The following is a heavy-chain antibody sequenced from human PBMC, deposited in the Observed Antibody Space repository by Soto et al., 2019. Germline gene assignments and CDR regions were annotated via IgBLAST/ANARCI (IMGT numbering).Heavy chain of an antibody. CDR3: ARRSPPEGYDFWSGYRGLYYGMDV. CDR2: INHSGST. J-gene: IGHJ6*02. D-gene: IGHD3-3*01. CDR1: GGSFSGYY. Sequence: SETRSLTCAVYGGSFSGYYWSWIRQPPGKGLEWIGEINHSGSTNYNPSLKSRVTISVDTSKNQFSLKLSSVTAADTAVYYCARRSPPEGYDFWSGYRGLYYGMDVWGQGTTVTVS. V-gene: IGHV4-34*01.